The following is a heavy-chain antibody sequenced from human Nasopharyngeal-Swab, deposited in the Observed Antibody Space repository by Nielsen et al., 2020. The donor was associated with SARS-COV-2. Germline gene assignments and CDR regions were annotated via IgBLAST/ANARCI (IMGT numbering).Heavy chain of an antibody. V-gene: IGHV4-34*01. CDR3: ARGSGGSYSRYYYYGMDV. CDR2: INRSGST. D-gene: IGHD1-26*01. Sequence: RQAPGKGLEWIGEINRSGSTNYNPSLKSRVTISVDTSKNQFSLKLSSVTAADTAVYYCARGSGGSYSRYYYYGMDVWGQGTTVTVSS. J-gene: IGHJ6*02.